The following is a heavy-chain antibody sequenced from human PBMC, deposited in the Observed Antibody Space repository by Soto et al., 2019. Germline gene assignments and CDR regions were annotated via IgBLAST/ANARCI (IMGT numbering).Heavy chain of an antibody. D-gene: IGHD2-21*01. Sequence: QEQLVQSGAEVKRPGALVKISCRASGYNFMSSNINWVRQAAGQRPEWLGWINPANANAAFARHFRGRVAMTRDTSTDTVSMELGGLSSGRSTMYFCARAVGIAVTGLDRWGAGTLVSVS. J-gene: IGHJ5*02. CDR3: ARAVGIAVTGLDR. V-gene: IGHV1-8*01. CDR1: GYNFMSSN. CDR2: INPANANA.